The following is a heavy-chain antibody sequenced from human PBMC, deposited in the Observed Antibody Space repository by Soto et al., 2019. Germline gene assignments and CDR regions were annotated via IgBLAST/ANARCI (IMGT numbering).Heavy chain of an antibody. J-gene: IGHJ5*02. CDR3: ARDLIGAANWLAP. Sequence: ASVKVSCKASGYIFTGYIIHWLRQAPGQGLEWMDWVNPYGGGTHYAQKFQGRVTLTSDTSISTVYMELSRLTSDDTAVYFCARDLIGAANWLAPWGQGTMVTVSS. CDR2: VNPYGGGT. V-gene: IGHV1-2*02. CDR1: GYIFTGYI.